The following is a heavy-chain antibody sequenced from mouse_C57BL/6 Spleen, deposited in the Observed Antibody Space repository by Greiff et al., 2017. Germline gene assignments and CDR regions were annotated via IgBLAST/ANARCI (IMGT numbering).Heavy chain of an antibody. D-gene: IGHD1-1*01. J-gene: IGHJ2*01. V-gene: IGHV2-2*01. Sequence: QWKQAGEGLVQPAERRTSKGTASGFSLTSYGVHWVRQSPGKGLEWLGVIRSGGSTDYNAAFISRLSISKDNSKSQVFFKVDSLQAYDTAIYYWGRSYGRWYFDYWGQGTTLTGSS. CDR2: IRSGGST. CDR3: GRSYGRWYFDY. CDR1: GFSLTSYG.